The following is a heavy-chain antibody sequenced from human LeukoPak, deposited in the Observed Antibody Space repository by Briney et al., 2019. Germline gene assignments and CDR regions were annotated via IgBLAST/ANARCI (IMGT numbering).Heavy chain of an antibody. CDR3: ARRSVVPAAMGSPGAFDI. D-gene: IGHD2-2*01. CDR1: GYSFTSYW. J-gene: IGHJ3*02. V-gene: IGHV5-51*01. CDR2: IYPGDSDT. Sequence: GESLKISCKGSGYSFTSYWIGWVRQMPGKGLEWMGIIYPGDSDTRYSPSFQGQVTISADKSISTTYLQWSSLKASDTAMYYCARRSVVPAAMGSPGAFDIWGQGAMVTVSS.